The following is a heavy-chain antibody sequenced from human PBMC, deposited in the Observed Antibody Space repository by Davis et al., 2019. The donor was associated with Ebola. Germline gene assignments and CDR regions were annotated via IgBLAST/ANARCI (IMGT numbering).Heavy chain of an antibody. CDR1: GYTFTSYG. Sequence: ASVKVSCKASGYTFTSYGISWVRQAPGQGLEWMGWISAFSGNTNYAQKLQGRVTMTTDTATSTAYMELRSLRSDDTAVYYCARRDYGGYGAFWGQGTLVTVSS. D-gene: IGHD4-17*01. V-gene: IGHV1-18*01. J-gene: IGHJ4*02. CDR3: ARRDYGGYGAF. CDR2: ISAFSGNT.